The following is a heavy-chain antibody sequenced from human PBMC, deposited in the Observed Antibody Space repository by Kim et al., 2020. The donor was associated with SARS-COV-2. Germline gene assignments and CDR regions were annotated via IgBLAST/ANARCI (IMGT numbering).Heavy chain of an antibody. CDR2: K. V-gene: IGHV3-33*01. CDR3: ARSASYYYGMDV. Sequence: KYHADTVKGRFTTSRENSKNTLYMQRNSLGAEDAAVYYCARSASYYYGMDVWGQGTTVTVSS. J-gene: IGHJ6*02.